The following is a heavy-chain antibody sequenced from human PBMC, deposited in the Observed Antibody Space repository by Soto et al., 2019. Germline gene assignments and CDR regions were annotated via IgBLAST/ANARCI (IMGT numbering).Heavy chain of an antibody. D-gene: IGHD1-7*01. CDR1: GGTFSSYA. CDR2: IIPIFGTA. J-gene: IGHJ4*02. V-gene: IGHV1-69*13. CDR3: ARSAAREANWNYKPY. Sequence: ASVKVSCKASGGTFSSYAISWVRQAPGQGLEWMGGIIPIFGTANYAQKFQGRVTITADESTSTAYMELSSLRSEDTAVYYCARSAAREANWNYKPYWGQGTLVTVS.